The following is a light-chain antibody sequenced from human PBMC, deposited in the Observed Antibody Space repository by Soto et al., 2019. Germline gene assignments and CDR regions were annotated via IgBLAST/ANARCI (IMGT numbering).Light chain of an antibody. J-gene: IGKJ3*01. CDR1: QGIGNL. Sequence: DIQMTQSPSAMSASVGDRVTITCRASQGIGNLVAWFQQKPGKVPNRLIHASSTLHGGVPSRFSGSGSGTEFTLTISSLQPADFATYYCLQHSSYPFTFGPGTKVDVK. V-gene: IGKV1-17*03. CDR2: ASS. CDR3: LQHSSYPFT.